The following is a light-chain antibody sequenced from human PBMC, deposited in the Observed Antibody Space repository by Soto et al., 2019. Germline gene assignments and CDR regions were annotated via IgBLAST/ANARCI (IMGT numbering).Light chain of an antibody. V-gene: IGKV3-20*01. CDR3: QQYGSSPPYT. CDR2: GAS. CDR1: QSVSSSY. J-gene: IGKJ2*01. Sequence: EIVLTQSPGTLSLSPGERATLSCRASQSVSSSYLAWYQQKPGQAPRLLIYGASSRATGIPDRFSGSGSGTDFNLTISILEPEDFAVYYCQQYGSSPPYTFGQGTKLEI.